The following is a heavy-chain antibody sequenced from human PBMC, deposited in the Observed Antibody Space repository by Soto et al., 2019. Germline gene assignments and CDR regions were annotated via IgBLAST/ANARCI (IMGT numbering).Heavy chain of an antibody. CDR1: GFTFSSYN. CDR3: ARDLADIYCSGGFCYSDYYYYGMDV. D-gene: IGHD2-15*01. Sequence: PGGSLRLSCAASGFTFSSYNMNWVRQAPGKGLEWVSYISSSGSTIYYADSVKGRFTISRDSSKNTLYLQMNSLRAEDTAVYYCARDLADIYCSGGFCYSDYYYYGMDVWGQGTTVTVSS. J-gene: IGHJ6*02. V-gene: IGHV3-48*01. CDR2: ISSSGSTI.